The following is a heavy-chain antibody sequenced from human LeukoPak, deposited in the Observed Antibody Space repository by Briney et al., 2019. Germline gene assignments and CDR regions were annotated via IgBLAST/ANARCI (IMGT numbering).Heavy chain of an antibody. CDR3: ARDKDVGATLLDY. CDR1: GFIFSSYW. CDR2: IKQDGSEK. V-gene: IGHV3-7*01. D-gene: IGHD1-26*01. Sequence: GGSLRLSCAASGFIFSSYWISWVRQAPGKGLEWVANIKQDGSEKYYVDSVKGRFTISRDNAKNSLFLQMNSLRADDTAVYYCARDKDVGATLLDYWGQGTLVTVSS. J-gene: IGHJ4*02.